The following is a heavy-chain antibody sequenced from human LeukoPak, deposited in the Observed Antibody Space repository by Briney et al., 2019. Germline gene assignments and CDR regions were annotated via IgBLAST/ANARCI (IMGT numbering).Heavy chain of an antibody. D-gene: IGHD2-2*01. CDR1: GGSFSGYY. CDR3: ARDIVVVPAASGFDP. CDR2: IYYSGST. V-gene: IGHV4-59*12. Sequence: SETLSLTCAVYGGSFSGYYWSWIRQPPGKGLEWIGYIYYSGSTNYNPSLKSRVTISVDTSKNQFSLKLSSVTAADTAVYYCARDIVVVPAASGFDPWGQGTLVTVSS. J-gene: IGHJ5*02.